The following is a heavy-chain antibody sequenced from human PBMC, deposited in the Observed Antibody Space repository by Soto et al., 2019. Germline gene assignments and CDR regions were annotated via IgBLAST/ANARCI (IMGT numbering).Heavy chain of an antibody. D-gene: IGHD1-7*01. CDR3: AHSPPYIITGTVWFDP. J-gene: IGHJ5*02. CDR2: IYWDDDK. V-gene: IGHV2-5*02. CDR1: GFSLSTSGVG. Sequence: QITLKESGPTLVKPTQTLTLTCTFSGFSLSTSGVGVGWIRQPPGKALEWLALIYWDDDKRYSPSLKSRLTVTKDTSKNPVVLTMTNMDPVDTATYYCAHSPPYIITGTVWFDPWGQGTLVTVSS.